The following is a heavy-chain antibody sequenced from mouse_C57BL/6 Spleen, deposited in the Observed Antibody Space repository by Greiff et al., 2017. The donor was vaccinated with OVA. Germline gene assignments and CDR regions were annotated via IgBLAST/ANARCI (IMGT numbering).Heavy chain of an antibody. CDR3: ARDYDYDGAWFAY. D-gene: IGHD2-4*01. V-gene: IGHV1-72*01. CDR2: IDPNSGGT. J-gene: IGHJ3*01. Sequence: VKQRPGRGLEWIGRIDPNSGGTKYNEKFKSKATLTVDKPSSTAYMQLSSLTSEDSAVYDCARDYDYDGAWFAYWGQGTLVTVSA.